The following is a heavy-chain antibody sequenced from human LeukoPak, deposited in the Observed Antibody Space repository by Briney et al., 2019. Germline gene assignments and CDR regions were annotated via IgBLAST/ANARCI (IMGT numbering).Heavy chain of an antibody. D-gene: IGHD2-2*01. J-gene: IGHJ5*02. CDR3: ARGRGTVVPTAIANRFDP. CDR2: INPISGST. V-gene: IGHV1-2*02. Sequence: ASVKVSCKASGYTLTDSHVHWVRQAPGQGLEWLGWINPISGSTVYAQKFQGRVTLTTDTSIGTAYMELRSLTSDDTALYYCARGRGTVVPTAIANRFDPWGQGTLVTVSS. CDR1: GYTLTDSH.